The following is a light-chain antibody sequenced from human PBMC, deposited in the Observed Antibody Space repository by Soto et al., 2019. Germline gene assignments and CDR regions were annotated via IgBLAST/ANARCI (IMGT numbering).Light chain of an antibody. CDR2: GAS. Sequence: EIVLTQSPGTLSLSPGERATLSCRASQSVSSSYLAWYQQKPGQAPRLLIYGASSRATGIPDRFSGSGSGTDFTLTISSREPEDFAVYFCQNYGSSPWTFGQGTKVEIK. CDR1: QSVSSSY. V-gene: IGKV3-20*01. J-gene: IGKJ1*01. CDR3: QNYGSSPWT.